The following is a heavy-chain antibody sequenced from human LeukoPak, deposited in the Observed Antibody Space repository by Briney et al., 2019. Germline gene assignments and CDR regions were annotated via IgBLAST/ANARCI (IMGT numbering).Heavy chain of an antibody. CDR2: ISYDGSNK. CDR3: ARANTLIVVLIAFDY. CDR1: GFTFSSYA. J-gene: IGHJ4*02. V-gene: IGHV3-30-3*01. D-gene: IGHD3-22*01. Sequence: GGSLRLSCAASGFTFSSYAMHWVRQAPGKGLEWVAVISYDGSNKYYAGSVKGRFTISRDNSKNTLYLQMNSLRAEDTAVYYCARANTLIVVLIAFDYWGQGTLVTVSS.